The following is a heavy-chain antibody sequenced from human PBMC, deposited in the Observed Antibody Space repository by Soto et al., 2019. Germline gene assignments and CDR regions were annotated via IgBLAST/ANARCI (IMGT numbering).Heavy chain of an antibody. D-gene: IGHD6-13*01. CDR2: ISAYNGNT. Sequence: QVQLVQSGAEVKKPGASVKVSCKAFGYTFTSYGISWVRQAPGQGLEWMGWISAYNGNTNYAQKLHDRVTMTTDTSTNTAYMELRSLRSDDTAVYYCARTTHPLSVAAAGAFDYWGQGTLVTVSS. V-gene: IGHV1-18*01. CDR3: ARTTHPLSVAAAGAFDY. CDR1: GYTFTSYG. J-gene: IGHJ4*02.